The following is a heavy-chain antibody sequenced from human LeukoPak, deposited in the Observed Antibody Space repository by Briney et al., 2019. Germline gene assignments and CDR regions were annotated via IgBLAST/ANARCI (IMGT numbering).Heavy chain of an antibody. V-gene: IGHV3-23*01. Sequence: GGSLRLSCAASGFTFSSYSMIWVRQAPGKGLEWVSAISGSGVSTYYADSVKGRFTISRDNSKNTLYLQMNSLRAEDTAVYYCAKDHTTVVAKTFDMWGQGTMVTVSS. J-gene: IGHJ3*02. CDR1: GFTFSSYS. CDR2: ISGSGVST. D-gene: IGHD4-23*01. CDR3: AKDHTTVVAKTFDM.